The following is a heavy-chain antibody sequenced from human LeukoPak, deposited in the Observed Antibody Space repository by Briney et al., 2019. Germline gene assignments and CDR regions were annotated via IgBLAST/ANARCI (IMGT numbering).Heavy chain of an antibody. Sequence: PSETLSLTCTVSGGSISSGSYYWSWIRQPAGKGLEWIGRIYTSGSTNYNPSLKSRVTISVDTSKDQFSLKLSSVTAADTAVYYCARTSEEYSSSSSFDYWGQGTLVTVSS. CDR3: ARTSEEYSSSSSFDY. V-gene: IGHV4-61*02. CDR2: IYTSGST. D-gene: IGHD6-6*01. J-gene: IGHJ4*02. CDR1: GGSISSGSYY.